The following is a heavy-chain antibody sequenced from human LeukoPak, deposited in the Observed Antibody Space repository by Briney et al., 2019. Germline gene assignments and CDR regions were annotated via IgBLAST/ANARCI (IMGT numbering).Heavy chain of an antibody. CDR3: ARVFRGAVTSNWFDP. Sequence: SETLSLICTVSGDSISDFYWTWIRQTPGKGLEWIGFISSSGNSNYSPSLESRVSFSLDTSKSQFSLSLKSVTAADTAVYYCARVFRGAVTSNWFDPWGQGILVTVSS. V-gene: IGHV4-59*01. J-gene: IGHJ5*02. D-gene: IGHD3-3*01. CDR2: ISSSGNS. CDR1: GDSISDFY.